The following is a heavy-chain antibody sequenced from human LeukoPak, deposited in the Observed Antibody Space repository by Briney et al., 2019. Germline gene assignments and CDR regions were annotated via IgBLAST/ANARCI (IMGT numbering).Heavy chain of an antibody. D-gene: IGHD6-19*01. V-gene: IGHV3-30*18. Sequence: GRSLRLSCAASGFTFSSYGMHWVRQAPGKGLEGVAVISYDGSNKYYAASVKGRFTISRDNSKNTLYLQMNSLRAEDTAVYYCAKDSPVSGWSFDYWGQGTLVTVSS. CDR2: ISYDGSNK. J-gene: IGHJ4*02. CDR1: GFTFSSYG. CDR3: AKDSPVSGWSFDY.